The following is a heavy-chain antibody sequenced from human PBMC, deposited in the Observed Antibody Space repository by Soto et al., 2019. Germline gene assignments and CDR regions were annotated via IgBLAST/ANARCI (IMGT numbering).Heavy chain of an antibody. Sequence: EVQLVESGGGLVKPGGSLRLSCAASGFTFSSYSMNWVRQAPGKGLEWVSSISSSSSYIYYADSVKGRFTISRDNAKNSLYLQMNSLRAEDTAVYYCASRPGAGYCSGGSCYPVDYWGQGTLVTVSS. CDR1: GFTFSSYS. CDR2: ISSSSSYI. V-gene: IGHV3-21*01. J-gene: IGHJ4*02. CDR3: ASRPGAGYCSGGSCYPVDY. D-gene: IGHD2-15*01.